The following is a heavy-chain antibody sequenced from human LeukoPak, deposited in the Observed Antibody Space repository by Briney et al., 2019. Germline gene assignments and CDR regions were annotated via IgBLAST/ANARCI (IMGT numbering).Heavy chain of an antibody. V-gene: IGHV4-39*01. CDR1: GGSISSSSYY. D-gene: IGHD4-23*01. CDR2: IYYSGST. Sequence: PSGTLSLTSTVSGGSISSSSYYWGWIRQPPGKGLEWIGSIYYSGSTYYNPSLKSRVTISVDTSKNQFSLKLSSVTAADTAVYYCARMYGGNSKGDYWGQGTLVTVSS. CDR3: ARMYGGNSKGDY. J-gene: IGHJ4*02.